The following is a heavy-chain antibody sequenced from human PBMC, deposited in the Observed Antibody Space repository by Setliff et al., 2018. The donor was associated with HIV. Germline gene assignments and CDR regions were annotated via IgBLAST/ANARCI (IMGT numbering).Heavy chain of an antibody. CDR3: AAQGVL. V-gene: IGHV3-48*03. Sequence: GGSLRLSCAASGFTFRNYKFNWVRQAPGRGLEWVSSISSSGTTTYYADSVKGRFTISRDNAKNSVLLQMNSLRVEDTAVYFCAAQGVLWGQGTQVTVSS. J-gene: IGHJ4*02. CDR1: GFTFRNYK. CDR2: ISSSGTTT.